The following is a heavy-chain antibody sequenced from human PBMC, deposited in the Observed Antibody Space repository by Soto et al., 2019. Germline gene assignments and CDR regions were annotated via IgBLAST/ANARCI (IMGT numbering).Heavy chain of an antibody. Sequence: QVQLVESGXXXVQPGRSLRLSCVASGFTVSRHGMHWVRQAPGKGLEWVALIVYAGSAGSETHYSDSVKGRFTISRDTSQNMVYLQMNSLKTDDTAIYYCAREQGYGNYRVADYWGQGTLVTVSS. J-gene: IGHJ4*02. V-gene: IGHV3-30*03. CDR2: IVYAGSAG. CDR3: AREQGYGNYRVADY. CDR1: GFTVSRHG. D-gene: IGHD4-17*01.